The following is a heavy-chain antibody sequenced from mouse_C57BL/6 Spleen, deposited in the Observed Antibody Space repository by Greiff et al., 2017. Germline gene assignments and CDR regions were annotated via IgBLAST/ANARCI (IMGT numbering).Heavy chain of an antibody. J-gene: IGHJ2*01. V-gene: IGHV1-69*01. CDR2: IDPSDGYT. D-gene: IGHD1-1*01. CDR1: GYTFTSYW. CDR3: ERKGGRGTFFDY. Sequence: QVQLQQPGAELVMPGASVKLSCKASGYTFTSYWMHWVKQRPGQGLEWIGWIDPSDGYTNYNQKFKGKSTLTVDKSSSTAYMQLSSLTSEDSAVYYCERKGGRGTFFDYWGQGTTLTVSS.